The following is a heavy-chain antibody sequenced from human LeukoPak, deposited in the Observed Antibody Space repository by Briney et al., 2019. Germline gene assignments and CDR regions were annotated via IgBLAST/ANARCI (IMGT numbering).Heavy chain of an antibody. V-gene: IGHV3-9*01. J-gene: IGHJ3*02. D-gene: IGHD2-15*01. CDR2: ISWNSGSI. CDR1: GFTFDDYA. Sequence: GGSLRHSCAASGFTFDDYAMHWVRQAPGKGLEWVSGISWNSGSIGYADSVKGRFTIFRDNAKNSLYLQMNSLRAEDTALYYCAKRESVTAGGAFDIWGQGTMVTVSS. CDR3: AKRESVTAGGAFDI.